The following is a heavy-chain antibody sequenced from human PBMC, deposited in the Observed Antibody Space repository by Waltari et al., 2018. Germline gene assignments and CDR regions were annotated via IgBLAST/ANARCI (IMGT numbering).Heavy chain of an antibody. CDR1: GGSISSYY. J-gene: IGHJ3*02. CDR2: IYYSGST. Sequence: QVQLQESGPGLVKPSETLSLTCPVSGGSISSYYWSWLRPPPGKGLEWIGYIYYSGSTNYNPSLKSRVTISVDTSKNQFSLKLSSVTAADTAVYYCARILSVRLGGWSRHDAFDIWGQGTMVTVSS. CDR3: ARILSVRLGGWSRHDAFDI. V-gene: IGHV4-59*08. D-gene: IGHD6-19*01.